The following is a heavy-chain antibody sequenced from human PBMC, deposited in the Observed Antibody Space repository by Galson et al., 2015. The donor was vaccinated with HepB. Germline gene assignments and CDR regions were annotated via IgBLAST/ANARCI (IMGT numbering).Heavy chain of an antibody. CDR2: ISSNGGHT. J-gene: IGHJ4*02. V-gene: IGHV3-64D*06. CDR1: GFIFSNYA. Sequence: SLRLSCAASGFIFSNYAMHWVRQAPGKGLEYVSGISSNGGHTYYADSVKGRFTISRDNSKNTLYLQVSNLRTEDTAVYYCVKVRPPNDILTAYFDYWGQGILVTVSS. D-gene: IGHD3-9*01. CDR3: VKVRPPNDILTAYFDY.